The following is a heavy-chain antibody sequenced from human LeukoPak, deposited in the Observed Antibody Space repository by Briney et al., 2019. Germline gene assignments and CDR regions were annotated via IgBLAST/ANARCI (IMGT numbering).Heavy chain of an antibody. V-gene: IGHV3-53*01. Sequence: GGSLRLSCAASGFTVSSNYMSWVRQAPGKGLEWVSVIYSGGSTYYADSVKGRFTISRDNSKNTLYLQMNSLRAEDTAVYYCAKDGAIFGSGDYFDYWGQGTLVTVSS. D-gene: IGHD3-3*01. CDR3: AKDGAIFGSGDYFDY. CDR1: GFTVSSNY. CDR2: IYSGGST. J-gene: IGHJ4*02.